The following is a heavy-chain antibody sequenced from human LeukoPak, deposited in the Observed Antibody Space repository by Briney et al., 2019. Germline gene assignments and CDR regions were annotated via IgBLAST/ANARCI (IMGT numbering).Heavy chain of an antibody. J-gene: IGHJ2*01. CDR3: ARLSGYFDL. CDR1: GASISNFY. V-gene: IGHV4-59*08. Sequence: SETLSLTCTVSGASISNFYWSWIRQAPGQGLEWIGYMLYSGSTNQKPSLRSRVTISVDTSKNQVSLKLSSVTAADTAAYYCARLSGYFDLWGRGTLVTVSS. CDR2: MLYSGST.